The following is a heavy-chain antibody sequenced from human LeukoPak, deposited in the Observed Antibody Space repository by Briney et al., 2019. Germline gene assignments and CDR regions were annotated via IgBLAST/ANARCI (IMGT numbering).Heavy chain of an antibody. Sequence: GSLRLSCAASGFTFSSYAMSWVRQAPGKGLEWVSAISGSGGSTYYADSVKGRFTISRDNSKNTLYLQMNSLRAEDTAVYYCVQDWAWGAFGSWGQGTLVTVSS. CDR2: ISGSGGST. CDR1: GFTFSSYA. V-gene: IGHV3-23*01. D-gene: IGHD7-27*01. CDR3: VQDWAWGAFGS. J-gene: IGHJ4*02.